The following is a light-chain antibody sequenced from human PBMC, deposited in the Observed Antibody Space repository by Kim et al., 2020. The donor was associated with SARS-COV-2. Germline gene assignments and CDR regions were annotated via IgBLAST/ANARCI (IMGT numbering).Light chain of an antibody. Sequence: SYELTQPPSVSVSPGQTATITCSGDKLGNKYVCWYQQRPGQSPVLIIYQDNTRPSGIPGRFSGTNSGNTATLTISGTQAMDEADYYCQAWDSSTVVFGGGTKLTVL. CDR1: KLGNKY. J-gene: IGLJ3*02. V-gene: IGLV3-1*01. CDR3: QAWDSSTVV. CDR2: QDN.